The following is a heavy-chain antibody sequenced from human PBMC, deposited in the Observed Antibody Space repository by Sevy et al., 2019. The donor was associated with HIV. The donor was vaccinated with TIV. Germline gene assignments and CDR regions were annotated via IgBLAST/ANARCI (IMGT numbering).Heavy chain of an antibody. D-gene: IGHD6-19*01. J-gene: IGHJ4*02. CDR2: ISASGGGT. Sequence: GGSLRLSCAASEFTFSRCAMNWVRQAPGKGLEWVSDISASGGGTNYADSVKGRFTISRDNSKNTLYLQMNSLRAEDTAVYYCAKGDSSGWHGHFDYWGQGTLVTVSS. V-gene: IGHV3-23*01. CDR3: AKGDSSGWHGHFDY. CDR1: EFTFSRCA.